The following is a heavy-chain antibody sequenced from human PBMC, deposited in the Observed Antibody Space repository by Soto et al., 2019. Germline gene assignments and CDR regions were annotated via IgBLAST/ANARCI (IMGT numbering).Heavy chain of an antibody. CDR2: IWYDGSNK. J-gene: IGHJ6*02. V-gene: IGHV3-33*01. CDR1: GFTFSSYG. Sequence: PGGSLRLSCAASGFTFSSYGMHWVRQAPGKGLEWVAVIWYDGSNKYYADSVKGRFTISRDNSKNTLYLQMSSLRAEDTAVYYCARESNSYYGMDVWGQGTTVTVSS. CDR3: ARESNSYYGMDV.